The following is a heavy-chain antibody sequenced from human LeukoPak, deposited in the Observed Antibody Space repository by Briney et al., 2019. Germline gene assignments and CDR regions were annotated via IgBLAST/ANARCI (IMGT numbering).Heavy chain of an antibody. Sequence: GGSLRLSCAASGFTFSSYSMNWVRQAPGKGLEWVSSISSSSSYIYYADSVKGRFTISRDNAKNSLYLQMNSLRAEDTAVYYCVRAHDSSGYGDYWGQGTLVTVSS. D-gene: IGHD3-22*01. J-gene: IGHJ4*02. CDR1: GFTFSSYS. CDR2: ISSSSSYI. V-gene: IGHV3-21*01. CDR3: VRAHDSSGYGDY.